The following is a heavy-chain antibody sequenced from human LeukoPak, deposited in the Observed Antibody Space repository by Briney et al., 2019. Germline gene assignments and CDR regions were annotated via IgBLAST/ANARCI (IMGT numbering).Heavy chain of an antibody. D-gene: IGHD4-17*01. CDR2: IFPGDSDT. J-gene: IGHJ3*02. CDR1: GFTFTTYY. V-gene: IGHV5-51*01. Sequence: GESLKISCTGSGFTFTTYYIGWVRQMPGKGLEWMGIIFPGDSDTRYSPSFEGQVTISADKSISTAYLQWSSLKASDTAMYYCARHSVGATVARGAFDIWGQGTMVTVSS. CDR3: ARHSVGATVARGAFDI.